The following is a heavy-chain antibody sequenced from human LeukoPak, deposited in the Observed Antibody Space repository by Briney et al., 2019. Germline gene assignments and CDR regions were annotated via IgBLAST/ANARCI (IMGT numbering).Heavy chain of an antibody. CDR3: ARGSGYGAQGVDY. D-gene: IGHD4-17*01. J-gene: IGHJ4*02. V-gene: IGHV4-59*01. CDR2: IYYSGST. Sequence: SETLSLTCTVSGGSISSYYWSWIRQPPGKGLEWIGYIYYSGSTNYNPSLKSRVTISVDTSKNQFSLKLSSVTAADTAVYYCARGSGYGAQGVDYWGQGTLVTVSS. CDR1: GGSISSYY.